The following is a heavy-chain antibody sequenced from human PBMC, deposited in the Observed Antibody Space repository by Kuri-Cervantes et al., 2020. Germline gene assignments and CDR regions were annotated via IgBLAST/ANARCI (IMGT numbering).Heavy chain of an antibody. D-gene: IGHD6-19*01. CDR3: ASQWLEHFDY. Sequence: ASVKVSCKASGGPFSTDVIIWVRQAPGQGLEWMGWINPNSGGTNYAQKFQGRVTMTRDTSISTAYMELSRLKPDDTAVYYCASQWLEHFDYWGQGTLVTVSS. CDR1: GGPFSTDV. V-gene: IGHV1-2*02. J-gene: IGHJ4*02. CDR2: INPNSGGT.